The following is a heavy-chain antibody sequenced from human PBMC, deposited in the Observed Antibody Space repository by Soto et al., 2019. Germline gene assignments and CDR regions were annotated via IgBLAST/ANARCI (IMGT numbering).Heavy chain of an antibody. CDR1: AFTFSSYS. J-gene: IGHJ4*02. CDR3: ARSDERVYPYYFDY. D-gene: IGHD6-6*01. Sequence: GGSLRLSCAASAFTFSSYSMNRVRQAPGKGLEWVSYISSSSSTIYYADSVKGRFTISRDNAKNSLYLQMNSLRAEDTAEYYCARSDERVYPYYFDYWGQGTLVTVSS. CDR2: ISSSSSTI. V-gene: IGHV3-48*01.